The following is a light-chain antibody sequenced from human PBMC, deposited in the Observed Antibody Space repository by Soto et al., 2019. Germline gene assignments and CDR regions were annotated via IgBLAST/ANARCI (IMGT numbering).Light chain of an antibody. CDR2: EVS. J-gene: IGLJ1*01. CDR1: SSDIGIYKY. V-gene: IGLV2-14*01. CDR3: SSYTTSSTRV. Sequence: QSALTQPASVSGSPGQSIAISCTGSSSDIGIYKYVSWYQQHPGKVPKLIIYEVSNRPSGVSNRFSGSKSGNTASPNISGLQAEDEADYYCSSYTTSSTRVFGTGTKVTVL.